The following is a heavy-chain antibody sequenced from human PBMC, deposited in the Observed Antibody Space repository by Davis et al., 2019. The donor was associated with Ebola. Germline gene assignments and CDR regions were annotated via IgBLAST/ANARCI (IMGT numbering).Heavy chain of an antibody. Sequence: PGGSLRLSCAASGFVFSTYAMTWVRKAPGKGLEWISGITTTGGDTYYADSVKDRFTISRDNSKNTLYLQMNSLRAEDTAIYYCAKVGRYGAGSYYGIAYYYGMDVWGQGTSVTVSS. V-gene: IGHV3-23*01. CDR1: GFVFSTYA. CDR2: ITTTGGDT. J-gene: IGHJ6*02. D-gene: IGHD3-10*01. CDR3: AKVGRYGAGSYYGIAYYYGMDV.